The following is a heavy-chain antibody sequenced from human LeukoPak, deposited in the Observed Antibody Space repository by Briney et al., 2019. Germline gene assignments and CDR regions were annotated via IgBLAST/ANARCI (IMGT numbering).Heavy chain of an antibody. V-gene: IGHV3-23*01. CDR2: ISDSGSLT. J-gene: IGHJ4*02. CDR3: AKTSDYYFSFDY. Sequence: GGSLRLSCVASGFAFSSQAMGWVRQAPGKGLEWVSVISDSGSLTYYADSVKGRFTISRDSSKNTLYLQMNSLRAEDTAVYYCAKTSDYYFSFDYWGQGTLVTVSS. D-gene: IGHD3-22*01. CDR1: GFAFSSQA.